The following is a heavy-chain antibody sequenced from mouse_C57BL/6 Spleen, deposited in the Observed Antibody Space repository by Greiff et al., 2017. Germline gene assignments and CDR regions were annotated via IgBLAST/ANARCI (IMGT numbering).Heavy chain of an antibody. V-gene: IGHV2-2*01. CDR2: IWSGGST. J-gene: IGHJ3*01. D-gene: IGHD2-12*01. CDR3: ASSLYTPFAY. CDR1: GFSLTSYG. Sequence: VQLVESGPGLVQPSQSLSITCTVSGFSLTSYGVHWVRQSPGKGLEWLGVIWSGGSTDYNAAFISRLSISKDNAKSQVFLKMNRLQADDTAIYYCASSLYTPFAYWGQGTLVTVSA.